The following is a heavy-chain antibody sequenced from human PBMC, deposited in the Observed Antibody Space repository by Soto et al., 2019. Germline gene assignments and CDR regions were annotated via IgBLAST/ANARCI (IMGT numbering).Heavy chain of an antibody. V-gene: IGHV4-4*02. D-gene: IGHD4-17*01. Sequence: QVQLQESGPGLVKPSGTLSLTCAVSGGSISDNWWSWVRQPPAQGLEWIGEVYHSGTTYYNPSLKTRFTISLSKSASQISLKLNSVTAADTAVYDCARHGTVARTGGVDSWGQGTPVTASS. CDR3: ARHGTVARTGGVDS. CDR2: VYHSGTT. J-gene: IGHJ4*02. CDR1: GGSISDNW.